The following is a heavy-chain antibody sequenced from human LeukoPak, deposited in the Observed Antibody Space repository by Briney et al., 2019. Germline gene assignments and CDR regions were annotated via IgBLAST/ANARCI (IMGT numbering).Heavy chain of an antibody. CDR3: ARSYDFWTGYYDF. Sequence: PSETLSLTCSVSGGSISTYSWNWIRQSPGKELEWIGNIFYGGTTNYNPSLKSRVNISVDTSKNQFSLKLKSVTAADTAEYYCARSYDFWTGYYDFWGLGALVTVSS. D-gene: IGHD3-3*01. CDR1: GGSISTYS. CDR2: IFYGGTT. V-gene: IGHV4-59*01. J-gene: IGHJ4*02.